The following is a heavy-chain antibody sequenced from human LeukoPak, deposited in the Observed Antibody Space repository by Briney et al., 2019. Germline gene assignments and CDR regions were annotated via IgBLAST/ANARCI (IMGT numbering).Heavy chain of an antibody. V-gene: IGHV5-51*04. J-gene: IGHJ4*02. D-gene: IGHD1-14*01. CDR2: IYPGDSDT. CDR3: ATRDDDHKVYDY. Sequence: GESLKISCKGSGYSFTRYWIGWVRQMPGKGLEWMGIIYPGDSDTRYSPSFQGQVTVSADKPISTAYLQWSSLKASDTGMYYCATRDDDHKVYDYWGQGTLVTVSS. CDR1: GYSFTRYW.